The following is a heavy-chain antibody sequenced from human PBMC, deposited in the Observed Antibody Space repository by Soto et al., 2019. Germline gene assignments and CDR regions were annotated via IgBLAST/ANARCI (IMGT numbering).Heavy chain of an antibody. CDR3: ARAPGRAGFRFFDY. CDR1: GFTFRNYG. Sequence: GGSMRPSCEGSGFTFRNYGIQWVRQAQGNGLEWMALTSFDGFNQYYRKSVEGRFTISRDNTKNTLYLQMDSLRPEDSAMYFCARAPGRAGFRFFDYWGQGTLVTVSS. D-gene: IGHD3-10*01. CDR2: TSFDGFNQ. J-gene: IGHJ4*02. V-gene: IGHV3-30*03.